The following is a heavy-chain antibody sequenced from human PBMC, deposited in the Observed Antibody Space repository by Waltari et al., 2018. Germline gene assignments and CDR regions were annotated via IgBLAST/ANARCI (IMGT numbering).Heavy chain of an antibody. V-gene: IGHV5-51*01. CDR2: IYTSDSDT. D-gene: IGHD2-15*01. CDR1: GYTFDHYW. Sequence: EVELVQSGAEVKKAGESLKISCKGSGYTFDHYWIGWVRQKHGRCLEWLGIIYTSDSDTRYSPFFLGQVTMSGDKSINPVYLQRTSLQVSDSAIYYCARHVKGGGGGGYIEYWGQGTQVTVSS. CDR3: ARHVKGGGGGGYIEY. J-gene: IGHJ4*02.